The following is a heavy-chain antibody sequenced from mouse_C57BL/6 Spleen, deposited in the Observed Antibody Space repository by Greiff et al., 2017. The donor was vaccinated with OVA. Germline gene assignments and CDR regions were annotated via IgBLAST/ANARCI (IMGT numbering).Heavy chain of an antibody. CDR2: INPSTGGT. Sequence: EVQLQQSGPELVKPGASVKISCKASGYSFTGYYMNWVKQSPEKSLEWIGEINPSTGGTTYNQKFKAKATLTVDKSSSTAYMQLKSLTSEDSAVYYCANPYDYDGGFAYWGQGTLVTVSA. D-gene: IGHD2-4*01. J-gene: IGHJ3*01. CDR1: GYSFTGYY. V-gene: IGHV1-42*01. CDR3: ANPYDYDGGFAY.